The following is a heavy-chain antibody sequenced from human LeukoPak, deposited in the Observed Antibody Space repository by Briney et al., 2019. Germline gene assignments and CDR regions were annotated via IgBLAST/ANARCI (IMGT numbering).Heavy chain of an antibody. Sequence: GGSLRLSCAASGFTFSSYAMSWVRQAPGKGLEWVSAISGSGGSTYYADSVKGRFTISRGNSKNTLYLQMNSLRAEDTAVYYCAKDVDYYDSSFDFDYWGQGTLVTVSS. V-gene: IGHV3-23*01. J-gene: IGHJ4*02. CDR3: AKDVDYYDSSFDFDY. CDR2: ISGSGGST. D-gene: IGHD3-22*01. CDR1: GFTFSSYA.